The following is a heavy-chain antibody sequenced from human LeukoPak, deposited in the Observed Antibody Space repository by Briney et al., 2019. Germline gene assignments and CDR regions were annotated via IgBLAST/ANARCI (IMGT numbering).Heavy chain of an antibody. CDR1: GFIFSSYA. CDR2: ISYDGSNK. J-gene: IGHJ4*02. V-gene: IGHV3-30-3*01. Sequence: GGSLRLSCAASGFIFSSYAMHWVRQAPGKGLEWVAGISYDGSNKYYADSVKGRFTISRDNSKNTLYLQMNSLRAEDTAVYYCARLSGGRKYFDYWGPGTLVTVSS. D-gene: IGHD2-15*01. CDR3: ARLSGGRKYFDY.